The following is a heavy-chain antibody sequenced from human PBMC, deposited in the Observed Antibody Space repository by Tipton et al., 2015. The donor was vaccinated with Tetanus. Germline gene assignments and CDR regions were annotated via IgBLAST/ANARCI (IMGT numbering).Heavy chain of an antibody. CDR2: IYQSGST. CDR1: GGSVNSGSYY. V-gene: IGHV4-61*01. J-gene: IGHJ6*02. D-gene: IGHD3-22*01. Sequence: TLSLTCTVSGGSVNSGSYYWSWIRQPPGKGLEWIGYIYQSGSTSYSPSLESRVTISLETPKNQFSLRLSSVTAADTAVYYCARDGPYYSDTGNDYPFYGMDVWGQGTTVTVSS. CDR3: ARDGPYYSDTGNDYPFYGMDV.